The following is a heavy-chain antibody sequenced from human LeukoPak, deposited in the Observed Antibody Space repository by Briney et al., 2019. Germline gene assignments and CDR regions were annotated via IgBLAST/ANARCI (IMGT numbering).Heavy chain of an antibody. CDR3: AREKDRVFDS. Sequence: PGGSLRLSCVPSGFTFSSYDMHWVRQAPGKGLEWVAVLWYDGSNTYYADSVKGRFTISRDNSKNTLYLQMNSLRAEDTAVYYRAREKDRVFDSWGQGTLVTVSS. CDR1: GFTFSSYD. D-gene: IGHD1-14*01. CDR2: LWYDGSNT. J-gene: IGHJ4*02. V-gene: IGHV3-33*01.